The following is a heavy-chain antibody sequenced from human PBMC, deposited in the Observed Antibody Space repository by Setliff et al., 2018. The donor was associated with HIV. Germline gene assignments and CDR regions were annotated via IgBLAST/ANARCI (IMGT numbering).Heavy chain of an antibody. CDR2: INHSGST. D-gene: IGHD3-22*01. V-gene: IGHV4-34*01. Sequence: SETLSLTCAVYGGSFSDYYWSWIRQPPGKGLEWIGEINHSGSTNYNPSLKSRITISVDTSKNQFPLKLSSVTAADTAVYYCARGPNYYDSSGYSRTMAFDIWGQGTMVTVSS. CDR1: GGSFSDYY. CDR3: ARGPNYYDSSGYSRTMAFDI. J-gene: IGHJ3*02.